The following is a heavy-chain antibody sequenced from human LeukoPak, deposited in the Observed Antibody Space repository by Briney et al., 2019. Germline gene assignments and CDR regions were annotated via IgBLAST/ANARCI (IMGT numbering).Heavy chain of an antibody. CDR1: GYTFTNYG. V-gene: IGHV1-18*01. CDR3: AKDRGWQYADYETVAVEH. Sequence: RASVKVSCKASGYTFTNYGISWVRQAPGQGLEWMGWISVYTGKTYHAQKFQARVTMTTDTSTTTAYMELRSLRSDDTAVYYCAKDRGWQYADYETVAVEHWGQGTLVTVSS. J-gene: IGHJ4*02. CDR2: ISVYTGKT. D-gene: IGHD4-17*01.